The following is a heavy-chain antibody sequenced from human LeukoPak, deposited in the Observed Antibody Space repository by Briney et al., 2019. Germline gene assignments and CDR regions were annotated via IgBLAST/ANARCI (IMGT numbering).Heavy chain of an antibody. V-gene: IGHV3-21*04. J-gene: IGHJ4*02. CDR1: GFTFSSYI. Sequence: GGSLRLSCAASGFTFSSYIMNWVGHAPGKGLEWVSYISSSSSYTNYADSVKGRFTISRDNAKNSLYLQMNSLRAEDTAVYYCARDQSYYGSGSYSNWGQGTLVTVSS. D-gene: IGHD3-10*01. CDR2: ISSSSSYT. CDR3: ARDQSYYGSGSYSN.